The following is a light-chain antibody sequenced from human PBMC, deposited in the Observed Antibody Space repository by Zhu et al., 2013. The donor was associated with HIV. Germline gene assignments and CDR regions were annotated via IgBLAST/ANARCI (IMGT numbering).Light chain of an antibody. CDR1: QSLSSN. V-gene: IGKV3-15*01. CDR3: QQSSHWPPT. CDR2: GAS. Sequence: EIVMTQSPATLSVSPGERATLSCRASQSLSSNLAWYQQKPGQAPRLLIYGASIRATGIPARVSGNGSGSGTEFTLTISSLQSEDVAVYYCQQSSHWPPTFGGGTKVEIK. J-gene: IGKJ4*01.